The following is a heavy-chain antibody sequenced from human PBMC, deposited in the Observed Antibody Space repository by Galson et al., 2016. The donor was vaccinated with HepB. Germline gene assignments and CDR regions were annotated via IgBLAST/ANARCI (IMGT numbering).Heavy chain of an antibody. CDR1: GFIVSGNY. CDR2: IYPAGDT. V-gene: IGHV3-66*01. Sequence: SLRLSCAASGFIVSGNYMSWVRQGPGKRLERVAIIYPAGDTYYAESVKERFTISRDSDSNMLFLHMTRLRPGDTGVYYCAKALTVPGILNVYALDVWGQGTTPTVSS. CDR3: AKALTVPGILNVYALDV. D-gene: IGHD5/OR15-5a*01. J-gene: IGHJ6*02.